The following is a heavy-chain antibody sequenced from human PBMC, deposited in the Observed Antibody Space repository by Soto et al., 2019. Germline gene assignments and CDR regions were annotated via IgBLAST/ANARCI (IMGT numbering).Heavy chain of an antibody. J-gene: IGHJ4*02. CDR3: ARANIAAAGPFDY. D-gene: IGHD6-13*01. CDR1: CYTFTSYG. Sequence: AAVKVSCKASCYTFTSYGISWLRHYPGQGLEWMGWISAYNGNTNYAQKLQGRVTMTTDTSTSTAYMELRSLRSDDTAVYYCARANIAAAGPFDYWGQGTLVTVSS. CDR2: ISAYNGNT. V-gene: IGHV1-18*01.